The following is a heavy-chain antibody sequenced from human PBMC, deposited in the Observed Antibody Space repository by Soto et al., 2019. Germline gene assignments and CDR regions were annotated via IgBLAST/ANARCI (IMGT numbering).Heavy chain of an antibody. CDR3: ARDDGYYYHYSGMDG. V-gene: IGHV1-69*12. J-gene: IGHJ6*02. CDR1: GGTFSSYA. CDR2: IIPIFGTA. Sequence: QVQLVQSGAEVKKPGSSVKVSCKASGGTFSSYAISWVRQAPGQGLEWMGGIIPIFGTANYAQKFQGRVTITADESXXTDYLELRSLRSEDTDVYYCARDDGYYYHYSGMDGWGQGTTSTVSS.